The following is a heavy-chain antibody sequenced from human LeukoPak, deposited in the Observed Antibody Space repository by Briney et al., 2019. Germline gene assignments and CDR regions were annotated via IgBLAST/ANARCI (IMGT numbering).Heavy chain of an antibody. D-gene: IGHD3-22*01. CDR3: ARDRPYYYDSSGYYLDY. V-gene: IGHV1-18*01. CDR2: ISAYNGNT. J-gene: IGHJ4*02. CDR1: GYTFTSYG. Sequence: ASVKVSCKASGYTFTSYGISWVRQAPGQGLEWTGWISAYNGNTNYAQKLQGRVTMTTDTSTSTAYMELRSLRSDDTAVYYCARDRPYYYDSSGYYLDYWGQGTLVTVSS.